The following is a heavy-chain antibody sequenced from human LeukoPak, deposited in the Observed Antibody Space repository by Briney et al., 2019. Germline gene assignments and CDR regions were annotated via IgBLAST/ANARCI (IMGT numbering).Heavy chain of an antibody. J-gene: IGHJ6*03. D-gene: IGHD6-13*01. CDR3: ARSIAAAGTDYYYYMDV. Sequence: ASVKVSCKASGYTFTGYYMHWVRQAPGQGLEWMGIINPSGGSTSYAQKFQGRVTMTRDMSTSTVYMELSSLRSEDTAVYYCARSIAAAGTDYYYYMDVWGKGTTVTVSS. CDR1: GYTFTGYY. V-gene: IGHV1-46*01. CDR2: INPSGGST.